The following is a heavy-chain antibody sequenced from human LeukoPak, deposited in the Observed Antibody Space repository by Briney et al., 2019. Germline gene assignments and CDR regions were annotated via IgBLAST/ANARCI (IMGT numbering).Heavy chain of an antibody. J-gene: IGHJ4*02. Sequence: AGGSLRLSCAASGFTFSSYAMHWVRQAPGKGLEWVSGLSWNSGALGYADSVRGRFTISRDNAKNSLYLQMNSLTAEDTALYYCTKAESSTFYYGYFDSWGQGTLVTVSS. CDR3: TKAESSTFYYGYFDS. V-gene: IGHV3-9*01. CDR1: GFTFSSYA. CDR2: LSWNSGAL. D-gene: IGHD2-2*01.